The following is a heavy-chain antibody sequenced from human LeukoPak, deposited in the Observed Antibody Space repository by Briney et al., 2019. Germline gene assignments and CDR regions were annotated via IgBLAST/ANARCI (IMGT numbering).Heavy chain of an antibody. Sequence: GGSLRLSCAASGFTFSSYWMSWVRQAPGKGLEWVANIKQDGSEKYYVDSVKGRFTISRDNAKNSLYLQMNSLRAEDAAVYYCAKAPVTSCRGAYCYPFDYWGQGTLVTVSS. CDR2: IKQDGSEK. CDR3: AKAPVTSCRGAYCYPFDY. J-gene: IGHJ4*02. V-gene: IGHV3-7*03. CDR1: GFTFSSYW. D-gene: IGHD2-21*01.